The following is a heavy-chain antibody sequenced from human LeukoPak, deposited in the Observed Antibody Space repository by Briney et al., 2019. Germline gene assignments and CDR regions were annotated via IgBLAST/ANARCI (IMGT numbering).Heavy chain of an antibody. CDR2: INPNSGGT. Sequence: GASVKVSCKASGYTFTGYYMHWVRQAPEQGLEWMGWINPNSGGTNYAQKFQGRVTMTRDTSISTAYMELSRLRSDDTAVYYCARVRGFAASYDAFDIWGQGTMVTVSS. CDR1: GYTFTGYY. J-gene: IGHJ3*02. CDR3: ARVRGFAASYDAFDI. V-gene: IGHV1-2*02.